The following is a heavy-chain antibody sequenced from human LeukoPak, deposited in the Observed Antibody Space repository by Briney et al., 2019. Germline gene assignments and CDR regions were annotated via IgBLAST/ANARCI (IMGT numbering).Heavy chain of an antibody. J-gene: IGHJ4*02. D-gene: IGHD3-22*01. V-gene: IGHV3-23*01. CDR1: GFIFSRYD. CDR2: MSRSGGST. CDR3: AKASAFYFDTSGYPIPHYYDF. Sequence: GGSLRLSCEASGFIFSRYDMSWVRQTPGRGLEWVSGMSRSGGSTYYADSVKGRFTISRDNSKNTLFLQMNSLRAEDTAIYYCAKASAFYFDTSGYPIPHYYDFWGQGTLVTVSA.